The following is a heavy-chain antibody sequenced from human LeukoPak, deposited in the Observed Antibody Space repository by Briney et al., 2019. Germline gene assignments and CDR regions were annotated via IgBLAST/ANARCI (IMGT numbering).Heavy chain of an antibody. Sequence: ASVKVSCKASGYTFTSYGISGVRQAPGQGLEWMGWISAYNGNTNYAQKLQGRVTMTTDTSTSTAYMELRSLRSDDTAVYYCARDHYYDSSGYYGFDYWGQGTLVTVSS. V-gene: IGHV1-18*01. CDR1: GYTFTSYG. J-gene: IGHJ4*02. CDR2: ISAYNGNT. CDR3: ARDHYYDSSGYYGFDY. D-gene: IGHD3-22*01.